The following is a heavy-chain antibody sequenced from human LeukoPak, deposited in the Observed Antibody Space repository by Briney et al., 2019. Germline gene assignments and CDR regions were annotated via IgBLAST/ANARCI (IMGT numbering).Heavy chain of an antibody. CDR3: VKGGWVHILDH. Sequence: GGSLRLSCAASGFPFSSYWMTWVRQTPGKGLEWVANIKHDGSDAYYADSVSGRLTVSRDNAKNSLYLQMNGLRAEDTAVYYCVKGGWVHILDHWGQGALVTVSP. J-gene: IGHJ4*02. V-gene: IGHV3-7*01. CDR1: GFPFSSYW. D-gene: IGHD2-21*01. CDR2: IKHDGSDA.